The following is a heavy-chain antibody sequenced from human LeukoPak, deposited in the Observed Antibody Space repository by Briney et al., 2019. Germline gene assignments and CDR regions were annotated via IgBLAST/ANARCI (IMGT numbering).Heavy chain of an antibody. CDR3: ARSYGSGKSVGAFDI. V-gene: IGHV4-31*03. CDR1: GGSISSSSYY. D-gene: IGHD3-10*01. CDR2: IYYSGIT. Sequence: PSGTLSLTCTVSGGSISSSSYYWNWIRHHPGKGLEWIGCIYYSGITYYNPSLKSRITILVDTSKNQFSLTLSSVTAADTAVYYCARSYGSGKSVGAFDIWGQGTMVTVSS. J-gene: IGHJ3*02.